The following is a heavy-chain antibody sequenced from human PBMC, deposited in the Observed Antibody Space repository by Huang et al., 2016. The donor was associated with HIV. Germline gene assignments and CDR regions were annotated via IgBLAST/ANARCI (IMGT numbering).Heavy chain of an antibody. Sequence: EVQLVQSGAEVKKPGESLKISCKGSGYNFMNYWIGWVRQMPGKGLEWMGISSPGDSDIRYRPSFQGQVTISADKFISTAYLHLSSLKTSDTAIYYCARRESSPSAFDSWGQGTRVTVSS. D-gene: IGHD2-2*01. CDR3: ARRESSPSAFDS. J-gene: IGHJ4*02. CDR1: GYNFMNYW. V-gene: IGHV5-51*01. CDR2: SSPGDSDI.